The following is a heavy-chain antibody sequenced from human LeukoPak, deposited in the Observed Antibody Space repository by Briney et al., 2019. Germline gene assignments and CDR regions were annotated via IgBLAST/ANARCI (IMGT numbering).Heavy chain of an antibody. J-gene: IGHJ4*02. CDR1: GGSISSGGYY. CDR2: IYHSGST. CDR3: AGRNYDSIDY. V-gene: IGHV4-30-2*01. Sequence: SETLSLTCTVSGGSISSGGYYWSWIRQPPGKGLEWIGYIYHSGSTYYNPSLKSRVTISVDRSMNQFSLKLSSVTAADTAVYYCAGRNYDSIDYWGQGTLVTVSS. D-gene: IGHD3-22*01.